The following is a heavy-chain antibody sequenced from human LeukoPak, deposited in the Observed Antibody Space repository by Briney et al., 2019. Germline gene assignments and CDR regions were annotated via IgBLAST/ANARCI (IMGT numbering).Heavy chain of an antibody. D-gene: IGHD3-22*01. CDR2: IYPGDSDT. J-gene: IGHJ4*02. CDR1: GYSFTSYW. Sequence: GESLKISCKGSGYSFTSYWIGWVRQMPGKGLEWMGIIYPGDSDTRYSPSFQGQVTISADKSISTAYLQWSSLKASDTAMYYCARAHTYYYDSSGYYTDYWGQGTLVTVSS. CDR3: ARAHTYYYDSSGYYTDY. V-gene: IGHV5-51*01.